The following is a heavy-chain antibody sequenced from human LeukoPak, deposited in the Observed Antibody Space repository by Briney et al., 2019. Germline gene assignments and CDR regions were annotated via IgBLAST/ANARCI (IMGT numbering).Heavy chain of an antibody. Sequence: SGGSLRLSCEASGFTFGNFGMTWVHQAPGKGLQWVSGITGSTTWTYYAASVKGRFTVSRDNSQNTLHLQMNSLRADDTAVYYCARELVSSGTGYFDLWGRGTLVTVS. CDR3: ARELVSSGTGYFDL. V-gene: IGHV3-23*01. D-gene: IGHD3-10*02. CDR1: GFTFGNFG. CDR2: ITGSTTWT. J-gene: IGHJ2*01.